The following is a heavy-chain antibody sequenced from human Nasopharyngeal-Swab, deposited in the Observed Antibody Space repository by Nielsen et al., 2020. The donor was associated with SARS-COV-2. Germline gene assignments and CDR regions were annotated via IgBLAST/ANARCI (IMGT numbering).Heavy chain of an antibody. CDR2: TYYRSKWYN. CDR1: GDRVSSSSAA. V-gene: IGHV6-1*01. CDR3: ARARGAYGDYYYYYYTDV. J-gene: IGHJ6*03. D-gene: IGHD4-17*01. Sequence: SQTLSLTCSISGDRVSSSSAAWNSIRPSPSRGLEWLGRTYYRSKWYNDYAVSVKSRITINPDTSKNQFSLHLNSVTPEDTAVYYCARARGAYGDYYYYYYTDVWGKGTTVTVSS.